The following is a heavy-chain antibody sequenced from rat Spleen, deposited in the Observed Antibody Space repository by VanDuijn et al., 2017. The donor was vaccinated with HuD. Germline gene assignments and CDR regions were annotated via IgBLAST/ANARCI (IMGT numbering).Heavy chain of an antibody. J-gene: IGHJ1*01. CDR2: ISYDGSST. V-gene: IGHV5-20*01. Sequence: EVQLVESGGGLVQPGRSMKLSCAASGFTFSNYDMAWVRQAPTKGLEWVASISYDGSSTYYRDSVKGRFTISRDNAKSNLYLQMDSLRSEDTATYCCTFLTGSSWYFDFWGPGTMVTVSS. D-gene: IGHD5-1*01. CDR3: TFLTGSSWYFDF. CDR1: GFTFSNYD.